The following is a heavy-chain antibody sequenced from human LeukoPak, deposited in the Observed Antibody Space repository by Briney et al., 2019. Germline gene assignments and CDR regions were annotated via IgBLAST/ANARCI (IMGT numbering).Heavy chain of an antibody. Sequence: ASVKVSCKASGYTFTSYGISWVRQAPGQGLEWMGWISTYDGDTNYAQSLQGRVTMTTDRSTSTAYMEMRTLRSDDTAVYYCARGSYGDYWGQGTLVTVSS. CDR3: ARGSYGDY. CDR1: GYTFTSYG. CDR2: ISTYDGDT. D-gene: IGHD3-10*01. V-gene: IGHV1-18*01. J-gene: IGHJ4*02.